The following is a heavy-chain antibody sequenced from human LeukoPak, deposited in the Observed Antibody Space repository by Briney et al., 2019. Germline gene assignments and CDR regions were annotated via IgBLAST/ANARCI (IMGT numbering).Heavy chain of an antibody. J-gene: IGHJ4*02. CDR3: ARAYCSGNTSYGLDY. Sequence: PSQTLSLTCTVSGASISSADFFWSWIRQPPGKGPEWIGYTHYSGRTYCNPSLRSRLTISADTSKNQFSLRLSSVTAADTAVYYCARAYCSGNTSYGLDYWGQGTLVTVSS. V-gene: IGHV4-30-4*08. CDR1: GASISSADFF. D-gene: IGHD2-15*01. CDR2: THYSGRT.